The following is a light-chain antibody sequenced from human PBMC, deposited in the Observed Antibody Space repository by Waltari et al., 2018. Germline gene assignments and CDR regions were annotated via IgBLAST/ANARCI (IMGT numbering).Light chain of an antibody. V-gene: IGKV1-27*01. CDR3: QEYNSAPLT. CDR2: AAS. Sequence: DIQMTQSPSSLAASVGERVSITCRASQGISNYLVWYQQKPGKVPKLLIDAASTLQSGVPPRFSGSGSGTDFTLTISSLQPEDVATYYCQEYNSAPLTFGGGTKVELK. CDR1: QGISNY. J-gene: IGKJ4*01.